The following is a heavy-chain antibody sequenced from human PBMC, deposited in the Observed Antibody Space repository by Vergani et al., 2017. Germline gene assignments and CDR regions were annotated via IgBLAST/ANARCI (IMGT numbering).Heavy chain of an antibody. CDR1: GGTFSSYA. Sequence: QVQLVQSGAEVKKPGSSVKVSCKASGGTFSSYAISWVRQAPGQGLEWMGGIIPIFGTANYAQKFQGRVTITADESTSTAYMELSSLRSEDTAVYYCARXGPRIVVVPAAMVHYYYYYGMDVWGQGTTVTVSS. D-gene: IGHD2-2*01. V-gene: IGHV1-69*12. CDR2: IIPIFGTA. J-gene: IGHJ6*02. CDR3: ARXGPRIVVVPAAMVHYYYYYGMDV.